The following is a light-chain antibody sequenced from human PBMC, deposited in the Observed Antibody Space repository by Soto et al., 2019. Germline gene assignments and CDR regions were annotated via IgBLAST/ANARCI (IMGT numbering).Light chain of an antibody. CDR2: EVS. CDR1: SSDVGGYNY. CDR3: SSYTSSSTLYV. V-gene: IGLV2-14*01. J-gene: IGLJ1*01. Sequence: QPVLTQPASVSGSPGQSITISCTGTSSDVGGYNYVSWYQQHPGKAPKLMIYEVSNRPSGVSNRFSGSKSGNTAALPISGLLAEDEADYYCSSYTSSSTLYVFGTGTKLTVL.